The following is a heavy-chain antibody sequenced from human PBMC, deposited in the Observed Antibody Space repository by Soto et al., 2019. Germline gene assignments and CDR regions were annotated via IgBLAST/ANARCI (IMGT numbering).Heavy chain of an antibody. J-gene: IGHJ4*02. CDR3: AKDRYYDSSGYPDY. D-gene: IGHD3-22*01. Sequence: PGGSLRLSCAASGFTFSSYAMSWVRQAPGKGLEWVSAISGSGGSTYYADSVKGRFTISRDNSKNTLYLQMNSLRAEDTAVYYSAKDRYYDSSGYPDYWGQGTLVTVSS. CDR2: ISGSGGST. CDR1: GFTFSSYA. V-gene: IGHV3-23*01.